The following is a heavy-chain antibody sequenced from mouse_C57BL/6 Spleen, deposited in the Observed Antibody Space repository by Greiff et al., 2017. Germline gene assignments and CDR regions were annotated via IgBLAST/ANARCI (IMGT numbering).Heavy chain of an antibody. CDR3: ARAYSNYYYAMDY. Sequence: QVQLQQSGPGLVAPSQSLSITCTVSGFSLTSYAISWVRQPPGKGLEWLGVIWTGGGTNYNSALKSRLSISKDNSKSQVFLKMNSLQTDDTARYYCARAYSNYYYAMDYWGQGTSVTVSS. J-gene: IGHJ4*01. D-gene: IGHD2-5*01. CDR1: GFSLTSYA. V-gene: IGHV2-9-1*01. CDR2: IWTGGGT.